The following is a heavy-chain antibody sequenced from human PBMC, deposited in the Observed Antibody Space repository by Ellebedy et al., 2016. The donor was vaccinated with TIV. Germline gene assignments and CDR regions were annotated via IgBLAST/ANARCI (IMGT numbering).Heavy chain of an antibody. V-gene: IGHV1-69*13. D-gene: IGHD2-15*01. J-gene: IGHJ6*02. Sequence: SVKVSXXASGGTFSSYAISWVRQAPGQGLEWMGGIIPIFGTANYAQKFQGRVTITADESTSTAYMELSSLRSEDTAVYYCARDPDSNGYYYYGMDVWGQGITVTVSS. CDR3: ARDPDSNGYYYYGMDV. CDR1: GGTFSSYA. CDR2: IIPIFGTA.